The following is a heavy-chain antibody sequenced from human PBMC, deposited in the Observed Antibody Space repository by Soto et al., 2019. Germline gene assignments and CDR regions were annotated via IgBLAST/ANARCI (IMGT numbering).Heavy chain of an antibody. J-gene: IGHJ4*02. CDR3: ASLMGYNALVFQFDY. V-gene: IGHV4-39*01. D-gene: IGHD1-1*01. Sequence: LSLTCTVSGGSISSSSYYWGWIRQPPGKGLEWIGSIYYSGSTYYNPSLKSRVTISVDTSKNQFSLKLSSVTAADTAVYYCASLMGYNALVFQFDYWGQGTLVTVSS. CDR1: GGSISSSSYY. CDR2: IYYSGST.